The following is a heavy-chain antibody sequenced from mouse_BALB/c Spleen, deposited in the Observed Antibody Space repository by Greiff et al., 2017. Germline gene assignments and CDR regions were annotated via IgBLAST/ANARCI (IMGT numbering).Heavy chain of an antibody. D-gene: IGHD2-14*01. V-gene: IGHV14-3*02. J-gene: IGHJ1*01. CDR1: GFNIKDTY. Sequence: EVQLQQSGAELVKPGASVKLSCTASGFNIKDTYMHWVKQRPEQGLEWIGRIDPANGNTKYDPKFQGKATITADTSSNTAYLQLSSLTSEDTAVYYCAKNYRYTGYFDVWGAGTTVTVSS. CDR2: IDPANGNT. CDR3: AKNYRYTGYFDV.